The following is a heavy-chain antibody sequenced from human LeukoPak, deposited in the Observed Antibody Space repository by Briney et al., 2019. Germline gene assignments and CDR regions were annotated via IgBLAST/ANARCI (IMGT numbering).Heavy chain of an antibody. J-gene: IGHJ6*03. CDR2: IYTSGST. CDR1: GGSISSYY. CDR3: ARDPLHYDFWSGWGMDYYYYMDV. D-gene: IGHD3-3*01. Sequence: TPETLSLTCTVSGGSISSYYWSWIRQPAGKGLEWIGRIYTSGSTNYNPSLKSRVTMSVDTSKNQFSLKLSSVTAADTAVYYCARDPLHYDFWSGWGMDYYYYMDVWGKGTTVTVSS. V-gene: IGHV4-4*07.